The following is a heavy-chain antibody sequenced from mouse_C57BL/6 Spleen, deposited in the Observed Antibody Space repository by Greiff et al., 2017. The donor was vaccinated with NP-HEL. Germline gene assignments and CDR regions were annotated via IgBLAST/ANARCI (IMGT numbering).Heavy chain of an antibody. D-gene: IGHD2-12*01. V-gene: IGHV1-15*01. J-gene: IGHJ4*01. CDR2: IDPETGGT. CDR1: GYTFTDYE. Sequence: QVQLKESGAELVRPGASVTLSCKASGYTFTDYEMHWVKQTPVHGLEWIGAIDPETGGTAYNQKFKGKAILTADKSSSTAYMELRSLTSEDSAVYYCTILRRAMDYWGQGTSVTVSS. CDR3: TILRRAMDY.